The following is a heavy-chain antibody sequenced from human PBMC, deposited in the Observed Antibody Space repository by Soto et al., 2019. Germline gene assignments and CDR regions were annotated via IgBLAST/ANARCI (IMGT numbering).Heavy chain of an antibody. CDR2: ISGSGDST. D-gene: IGHD2-15*01. CDR1: GFTFRNYV. CDR3: ASHTELMRVFVEPAKVY. V-gene: IGHV3-23*01. Sequence: TGGSLRLSCVASGFTFRNYVMSWVRQAPGKRLEWVSAISGSGDSTYYADSVKGRFTISRDKSKNTLYLQMNSLRAEDTAVYYCASHTELMRVFVEPAKVYWGQGTLVTVSS. J-gene: IGHJ4*02.